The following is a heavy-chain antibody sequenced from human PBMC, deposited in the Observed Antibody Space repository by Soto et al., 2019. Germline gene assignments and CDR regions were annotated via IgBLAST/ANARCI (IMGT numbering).Heavy chain of an antibody. CDR1: GFTFSNYA. D-gene: IGHD3-10*01. J-gene: IGHJ6*02. V-gene: IGHV3-23*01. Sequence: EVHLLESGGGLVQPGGSLRLSCAASGFTFSNYAMTWVRQAPGKGLEWVSVISGTGGGTNNADSAKGRFTTSRDNSKNTLYLQMNSLRAEDTAVYYCAKRAFYGSGIPNYYGMDVWGQGTAVPVSS. CDR3: AKRAFYGSGIPNYYGMDV. CDR2: ISGTGGGT.